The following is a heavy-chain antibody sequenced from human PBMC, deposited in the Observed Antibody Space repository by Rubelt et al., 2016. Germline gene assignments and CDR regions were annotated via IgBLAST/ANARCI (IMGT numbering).Heavy chain of an antibody. CDR3: ARDTRYSSSSNFDY. J-gene: IGHJ4*02. V-gene: IGHV1-18*01. D-gene: IGHD6-13*01. CDR1: GYTFTSYG. CDR2: ISAYNGNT. Sequence: QVQLVQSGAEVKKPGASVKVSCKASGYTFTSYGISWVRQAPGQGLEWMGWISAYNGNTNYAQTIQGRFTMTTDTSTSTAYMELRSRRSDDTAVYYCARDTRYSSSSNFDYWGQGTLVTVSS.